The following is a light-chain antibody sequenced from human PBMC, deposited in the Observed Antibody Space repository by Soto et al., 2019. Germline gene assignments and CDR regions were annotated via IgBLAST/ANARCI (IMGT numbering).Light chain of an antibody. CDR3: QQYDNYPLT. CDR2: DAS. J-gene: IGKJ4*01. Sequence: DIHIPHPPSTLFASLRVRVTLTFRASQSVRSWLSWYQQKPGRAPKFLIYDASSLESGVPSRFSGSGSGTEFTLTISNLQPDDFATYYCQQYDNYPLTFGGGTKVDIK. V-gene: IGKV1-5*01. CDR1: QSVRSW.